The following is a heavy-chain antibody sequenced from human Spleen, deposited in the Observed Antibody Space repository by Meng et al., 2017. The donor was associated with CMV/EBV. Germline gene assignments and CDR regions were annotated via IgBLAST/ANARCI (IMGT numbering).Heavy chain of an antibody. V-gene: IGHV3-21*01. D-gene: IGHD3-16*01. J-gene: IGHJ3*02. Sequence: GESLKISCAASGFTFSSYAMSWVRQAPGKGLEWVSSISSSSSYIYYADSVKGRFTISRDNAKNSLYLQMNSLRAEDTAVYYCARTTLWGGYDAFDIWGQGTMVTVSS. CDR3: ARTTLWGGYDAFDI. CDR1: GFTFSSYA. CDR2: ISSSSSYI.